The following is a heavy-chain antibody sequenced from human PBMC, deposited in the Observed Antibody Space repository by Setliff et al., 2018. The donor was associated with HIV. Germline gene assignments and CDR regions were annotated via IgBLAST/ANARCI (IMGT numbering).Heavy chain of an antibody. Sequence: ASVKVSCKASGYTFTSYYIHWVRQAPGQGLEWMGIINPSGGSTSYAQKFQGRVTMTRDTSTSTVHMELSSLRSEDTAVYYCSRSYNSGSGYYYDDSFDFWGRGTLVTVSS. CDR3: SRSYNSGSGYYYDDSFDF. D-gene: IGHD3-22*01. CDR1: GYTFTSYY. V-gene: IGHV1-46*01. CDR2: INPSGGST. J-gene: IGHJ4*02.